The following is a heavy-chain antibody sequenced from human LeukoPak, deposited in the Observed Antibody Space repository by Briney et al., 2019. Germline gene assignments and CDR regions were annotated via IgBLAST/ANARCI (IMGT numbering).Heavy chain of an antibody. CDR1: GFTFSSYW. CDR3: AKWAQNYYDSSGYSLFDY. D-gene: IGHD3-22*01. CDR2: ISWNSGSI. V-gene: IGHV3-9*01. Sequence: GGSLRLSCAASGFTFSSYWMHWVRQAPGEGLGWVSGISWNSGSIGYADSVKGRFTISRDNAKNSLYLQMNSLRAEDTALYYCAKWAQNYYDSSGYSLFDYWGQGTLVTVSS. J-gene: IGHJ4*02.